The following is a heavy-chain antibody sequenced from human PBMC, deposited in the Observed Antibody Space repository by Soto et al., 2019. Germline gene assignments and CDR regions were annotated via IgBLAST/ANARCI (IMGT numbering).Heavy chain of an antibody. CDR2: VKSKADGGAI. Sequence: EVQLVESGGGLVKPGGSLRLSCAASGLTFSNAWMTWVRQAPGKGLEWVGRVKSKADGGAIDYAAPVKDRFTISRDDSKNTLYLEMNSLKADDTALYYCAIQAMINREGGDAFDFWGQGTMVTVSS. CDR1: GLTFSNAW. CDR3: AIQAMINREGGDAFDF. V-gene: IGHV3-15*01. D-gene: IGHD3-16*01. J-gene: IGHJ3*01.